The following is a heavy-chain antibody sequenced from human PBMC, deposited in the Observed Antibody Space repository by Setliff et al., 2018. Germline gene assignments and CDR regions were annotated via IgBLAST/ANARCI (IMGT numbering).Heavy chain of an antibody. V-gene: IGHV3-20*04. CDR1: GFTFEDYG. J-gene: IGHJ4*02. CDR2: INWNGGST. Sequence: GGSLRLSCAAAGFTFEDYGMSWVRQAPGKGLEWVSTINWNGGSTSYADSVKGRFTISRDNVKSSLFLQMNSLRAEDTAVYYCVRDLHWGFDYWGLGTLVTVSS. CDR3: VRDLHWGFDY. D-gene: IGHD7-27*01.